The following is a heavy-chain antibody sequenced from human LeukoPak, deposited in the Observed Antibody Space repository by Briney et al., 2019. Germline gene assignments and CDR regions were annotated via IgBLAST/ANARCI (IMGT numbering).Heavy chain of an antibody. Sequence: GGSLRLSCAASGFTFSSYGMHWVRQAPGKGLEWVAVVSYDGSKYYAGSVKGRFTISRDNSKNTLYLQMSSLRAEDTAVYYCAKDLNRGLPDYWGQGTLVTVSS. CDR1: GFTFSSYG. D-gene: IGHD2-21*01. J-gene: IGHJ4*02. V-gene: IGHV3-30*18. CDR3: AKDLNRGLPDY. CDR2: VSYDGSK.